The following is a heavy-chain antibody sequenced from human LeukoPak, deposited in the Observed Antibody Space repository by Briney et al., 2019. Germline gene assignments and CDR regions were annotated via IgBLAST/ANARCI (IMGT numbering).Heavy chain of an antibody. CDR3: ARTVSGYYFNA. CDR1: GGSTNSYY. J-gene: IGHJ5*02. CDR2: VAYSGST. Sequence: KASETLSLTCTVSGGSTNSYYWSWIRQSPGKGLEWIGYVAYSGSTNYNPSHKSRVTISLDTSENQFSLKLSSVTAADTAVYYCARTVSGYYFNAWGPGTLVTVSS. V-gene: IGHV4-59*01. D-gene: IGHD5-12*01.